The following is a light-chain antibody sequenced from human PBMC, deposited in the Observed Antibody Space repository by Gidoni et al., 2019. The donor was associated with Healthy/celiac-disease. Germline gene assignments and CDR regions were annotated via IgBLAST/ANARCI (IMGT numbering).Light chain of an antibody. V-gene: IGKV3-15*01. Sequence: IVMTQSPATLSVSPGERATLSCRASQSVSSNLAWYQQKPGQAPRLLIYGASTRATGIPARFSGSWSGTEFTLTISSLQSEDFAVYYCQQYNNWPQTFGQGTKVEIK. CDR2: GAS. J-gene: IGKJ1*01. CDR3: QQYNNWPQT. CDR1: QSVSSN.